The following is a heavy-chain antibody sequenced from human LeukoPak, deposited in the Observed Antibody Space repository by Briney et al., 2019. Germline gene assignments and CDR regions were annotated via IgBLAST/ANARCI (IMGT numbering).Heavy chain of an antibody. Sequence: PSETLSLTCTVSGGSISSSSYYWGWIRQPPGTGLERIGSIYYSGTTYYNPSLKSRVTISVDTSKNQFSLKLSSVTAADTAIYYCARPRHLTVTTPTWFDPWGQGILVTVSS. D-gene: IGHD4-11*01. CDR2: IYYSGTT. J-gene: IGHJ5*02. CDR3: ARPRHLTVTTPTWFDP. CDR1: GGSISSSSYY. V-gene: IGHV4-39*01.